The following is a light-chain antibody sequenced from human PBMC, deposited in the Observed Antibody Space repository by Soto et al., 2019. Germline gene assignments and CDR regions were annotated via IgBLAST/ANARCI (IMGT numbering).Light chain of an antibody. CDR1: QGIRDD. V-gene: IGKV1-6*01. CDR2: AAS. J-gene: IGKJ2*01. CDR3: LQDYNYPYT. Sequence: AIQMTLSPSSLSASVGDRVTITCRASQGIRDDLGWYQQKPGKAPKLLIYAASYLQSEVPSRFSGSGSGTDFTLTISSLQPEDFATYYCLQDYNYPYTFGQGTKLEI.